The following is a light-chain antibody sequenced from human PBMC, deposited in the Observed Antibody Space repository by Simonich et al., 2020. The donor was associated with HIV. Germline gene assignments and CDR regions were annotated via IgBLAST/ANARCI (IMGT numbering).Light chain of an antibody. J-gene: IGLJ3*02. CDR3: CSYAGSRTWV. V-gene: IGLV2-23*01. Sequence: QSALTQPASVSGSPGQSITISCTETSSDVGSYNFVSWYQQHPGKAPKLMIYEGSKWPSGVSNRVSGSKSGNTASLTISGLQAEDEADYYCCSYAGSRTWVFGGGTKLTVL. CDR2: EGS. CDR1: SSDVGSYNF.